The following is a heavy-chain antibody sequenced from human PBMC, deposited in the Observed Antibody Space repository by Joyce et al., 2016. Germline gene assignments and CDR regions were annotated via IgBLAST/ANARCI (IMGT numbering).Heavy chain of an antibody. V-gene: IGHV4-59*01. CDR2: VFYTGIS. D-gene: IGHD6-13*01. CDR3: TRGRPSAGYSRRFDP. CDR1: GGSIENYY. Sequence: QVHLQESGPGLVKPSETLSLTCSVSGGSIENYYWTWIRQSPERGLEWIGYVFYTGISNYNPSLNNRVTMSLDTSKKQFSLSLTSVTAADTAVYFCTRGRPSAGYSRRFDPWGQGTLVTVSS. J-gene: IGHJ5*02.